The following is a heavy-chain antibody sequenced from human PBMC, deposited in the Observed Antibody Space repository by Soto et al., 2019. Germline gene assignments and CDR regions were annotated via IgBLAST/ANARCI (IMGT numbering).Heavy chain of an antibody. D-gene: IGHD3-22*01. CDR3: ARDSSGYYGFDY. J-gene: IGHJ4*02. CDR1: GFSLSTRGVG. CDR2: SYWDDDK. V-gene: IGHV2-5*02. Sequence: QITLKESGPTLVKPTQTLTLTCTFSGFSLSTRGVGVGWIRQPPGKALEWLALSYWDDDKRYSPSLKSRVTITKDTSKNQVVLTMTNMDPVDTATYYCARDSSGYYGFDYWGQGTLVTVSS.